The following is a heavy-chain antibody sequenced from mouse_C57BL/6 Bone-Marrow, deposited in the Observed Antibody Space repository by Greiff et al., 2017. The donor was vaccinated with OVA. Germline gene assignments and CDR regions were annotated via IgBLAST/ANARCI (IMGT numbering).Heavy chain of an antibody. D-gene: IGHD4-1*01. J-gene: IGHJ3*01. CDR3: ARRLGRGWFAY. CDR2: IYPRDGST. Sequence: QVQLQQSGPELVKPGASVKLSCKASGYTFTSYDINWVKQRPGQGLEWIGWIYPRDGSTKYKEKFKGKATLTVDTSSSTAYMELHSLTSEDSAVYFCARRLGRGWFAYWGQGTLVTVSA. CDR1: GYTFTSYD. V-gene: IGHV1-85*01.